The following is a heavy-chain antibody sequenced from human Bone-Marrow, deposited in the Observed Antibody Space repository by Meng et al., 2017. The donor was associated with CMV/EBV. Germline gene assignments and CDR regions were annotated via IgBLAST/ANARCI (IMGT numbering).Heavy chain of an antibody. D-gene: IGHD6-19*01. Sequence: GGSLRLSCKGSGYSFTSYWIGWVRQMPGKGLEWMGIIYPGDSDTRYSPSFQGQVTISADKSISTAYLLSSSLKASDTAMYYCAGRVAGPRNGSFDIWGQGTMVTVSS. J-gene: IGHJ3*02. CDR1: GYSFTSYW. V-gene: IGHV5-51*01. CDR2: IYPGDSDT. CDR3: AGRVAGPRNGSFDI.